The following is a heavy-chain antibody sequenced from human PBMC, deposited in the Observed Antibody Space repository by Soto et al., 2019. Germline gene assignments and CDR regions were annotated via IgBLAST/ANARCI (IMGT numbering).Heavy chain of an antibody. V-gene: IGHV3-30*18. J-gene: IGHJ4*02. CDR1: GFTFSSYG. Sequence: GGSLRLSCAASGFTFSSYGMHWVRQAPGKGLEWVAVISYDGSNKYYADSVKGRFTISRDNSKNTLYLQMNSLRAEDTAVYYCAKADRIAVLYYFDYWGQGTLVTVSS. CDR2: ISYDGSNK. D-gene: IGHD6-19*01. CDR3: AKADRIAVLYYFDY.